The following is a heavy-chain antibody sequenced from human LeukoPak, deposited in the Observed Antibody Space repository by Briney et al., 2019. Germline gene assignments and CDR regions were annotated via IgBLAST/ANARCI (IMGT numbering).Heavy chain of an antibody. D-gene: IGHD3-10*01. Sequence: GRSLRLSCAASGFTFSSYGMHWVRQAPGKGLEWVAATWYDGSNKYYADSVKGRFTISRDNAKKSLYLQMNGLRVEDTAFYYCTKDLTPGGADVWGQGTTVTVSS. J-gene: IGHJ6*02. V-gene: IGHV3-33*03. CDR3: TKDLTPGGADV. CDR1: GFTFSSYG. CDR2: TWYDGSNK.